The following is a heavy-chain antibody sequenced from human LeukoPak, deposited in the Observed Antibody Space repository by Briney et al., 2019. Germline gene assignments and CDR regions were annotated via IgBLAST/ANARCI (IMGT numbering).Heavy chain of an antibody. CDR2: INPSGGST. Sequence: GASVKVSCKASGYTFTSYYMHWVRQAPGQGLEWMGIINPSGGSTSYAQKFQGSVTITRDMSTSTVFMDLSSLGSEDTAVYYCARGGGHSSSPNVDYWGQGTLVTVSS. J-gene: IGHJ4*02. CDR1: GYTFTSYY. D-gene: IGHD6-6*01. V-gene: IGHV1-46*01. CDR3: ARGGGHSSSPNVDY.